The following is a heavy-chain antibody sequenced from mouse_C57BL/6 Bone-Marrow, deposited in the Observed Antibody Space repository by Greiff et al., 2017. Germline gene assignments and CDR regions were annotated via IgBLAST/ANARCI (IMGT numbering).Heavy chain of an antibody. V-gene: IGHV10-1*01. CDR1: GFSFNTYA. CDR3: VRHRMIYYDYDGGFAY. CDR2: IRSKSNNYAT. Sequence: DVMLVESGGGLVQPKGSLKLSCAASGFSFNTYAMNWVRQAPGKGLEWVARIRSKSNNYATYYADSVKDRFTISRDDSESMLYLQMNNLKTEDTAMYYCVRHRMIYYDYDGGFAYWGQGTLVTVSA. D-gene: IGHD2-4*01. J-gene: IGHJ3*01.